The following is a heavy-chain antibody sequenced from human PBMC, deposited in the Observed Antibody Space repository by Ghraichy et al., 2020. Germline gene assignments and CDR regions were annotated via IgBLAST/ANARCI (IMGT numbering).Heavy chain of an antibody. J-gene: IGHJ5*02. CDR3: AREKPESGDFDP. V-gene: IGHV1-46*01. CDR1: GYIFTSYF. Sequence: ASVKVSCKASGYIFTSYFLHWVRQAPGQGLEWMGRVNPSDGDIHYAQNFQGRVTMTWDTSTTTVYMELSSLRSDDTAVYYCAREKPESGDFDPWGQGTLVTVSS. D-gene: IGHD3-10*01. CDR2: VNPSDGDI.